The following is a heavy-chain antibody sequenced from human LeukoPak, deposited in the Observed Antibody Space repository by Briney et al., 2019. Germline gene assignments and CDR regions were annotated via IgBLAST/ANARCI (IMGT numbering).Heavy chain of an antibody. Sequence: SQTLSLTCTVSGGSISSGSYYWSWIRQPAGTGLEWIGRIYTSGSTNYNPSLKSRVTISVDTSKNQFSLKLSSVTAADTAVYYCARDWDTAMVWWFDPWGQGTLVTASS. CDR1: GGSISSGSYY. J-gene: IGHJ5*02. V-gene: IGHV4-61*02. D-gene: IGHD5-18*01. CDR2: IYTSGST. CDR3: ARDWDTAMVWWFDP.